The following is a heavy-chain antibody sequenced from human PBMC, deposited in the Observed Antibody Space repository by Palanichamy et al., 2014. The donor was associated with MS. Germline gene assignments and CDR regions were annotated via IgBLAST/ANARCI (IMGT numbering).Heavy chain of an antibody. CDR3: VRDPEIVITVGYFDW. D-gene: IGHD5-12*01. CDR2: IWYDGSKQ. V-gene: IGHV3-33*01. J-gene: IGHJ4*02. Sequence: QLQLVESGGGVAQPGTSLRLSCAASGFTFSSYGMHWVRQAPGKGLEWVAVIWYDGSKQHYTDSVKGRFTISRDNSKNTLYLQMDSLKVEDTAVYYCVRDPEIVITVGYFDWWGQGTLVTVSS. CDR1: GFTFSSYG.